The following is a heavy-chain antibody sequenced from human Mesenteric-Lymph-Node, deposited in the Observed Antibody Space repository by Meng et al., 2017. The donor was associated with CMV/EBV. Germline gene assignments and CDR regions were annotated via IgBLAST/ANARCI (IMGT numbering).Heavy chain of an antibody. Sequence: SGGSISSGGYYWSWIRQHPGKGLEWIGYIYYSGSTYYNPSLKSRVTISVDTSKNQFSLKLSSVTAADTAVYYCARVTGGSGSRGVDPWGQGTLVTVSS. CDR3: ARVTGGSGSRGVDP. D-gene: IGHD3-10*01. CDR1: GGSISSGGYY. V-gene: IGHV4-31*02. J-gene: IGHJ5*02. CDR2: IYYSGST.